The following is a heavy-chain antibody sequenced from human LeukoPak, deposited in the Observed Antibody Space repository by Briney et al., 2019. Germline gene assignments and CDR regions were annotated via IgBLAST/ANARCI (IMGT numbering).Heavy chain of an antibody. V-gene: IGHV4-4*02. J-gene: IGHJ4*02. CDR3: ARHGEDYDILTGYLSEGPN. D-gene: IGHD3-9*01. CDR1: GGSIRSSDW. CDR2: IYHSGTA. Sequence: SGTLSLTCAVSGGSIRSSDWWSWVRQPPGKGLEWIGEIYHSGTANYNPSLQSRVTISVDTSKNQFSLKLSSVTAADTAVYYCARHGEDYDILTGYLSEGPNWGQGTLVTVSS.